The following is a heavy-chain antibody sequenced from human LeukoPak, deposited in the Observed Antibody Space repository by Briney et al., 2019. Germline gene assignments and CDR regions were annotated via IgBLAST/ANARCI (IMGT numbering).Heavy chain of an antibody. CDR2: INTNTGNP. CDR3: ATRRYSGYDFKALDGY. V-gene: IGHV7-4-1*02. Sequence: GASVKVSCKASGYTFTSYAMNWVRQAPGQGLEWMGWINTNTGNPTYAQGFTGRFVFSLYTSVSTAYLQISSLKAEDTAVYYCATRRYSGYDFKALDGYWGQGTLVTVSS. CDR1: GYTFTSYA. D-gene: IGHD5-12*01. J-gene: IGHJ4*02.